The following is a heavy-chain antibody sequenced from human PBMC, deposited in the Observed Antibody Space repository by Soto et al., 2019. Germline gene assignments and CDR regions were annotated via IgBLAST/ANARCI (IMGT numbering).Heavy chain of an antibody. V-gene: IGHV3-33*01. CDR1: GFTFSSYG. Sequence: PGGSLRLSCAASGFTFSSYGMHWVRQAPGKGLEWVAVIWYDASNKYYADSVKGRFTISRDNTKNTMYLQMNSLRAEDTAVYYCARDPIGPGIFDYWGQGTLVTVSS. J-gene: IGHJ4*02. CDR2: IWYDASNK. CDR3: ARDPIGPGIFDY. D-gene: IGHD1-26*01.